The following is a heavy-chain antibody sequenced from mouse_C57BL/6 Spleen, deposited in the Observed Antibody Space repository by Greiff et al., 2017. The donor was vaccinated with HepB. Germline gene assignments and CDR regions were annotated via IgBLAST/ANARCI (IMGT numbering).Heavy chain of an antibody. D-gene: IGHD3-1*01. V-gene: IGHV7-3*01. Sequence: EVQRVESGGGLVQPGGSLSLSCAASGFTFTDYYMSWVRQPPGKALEWLGFIRNKANGYTTEYSASVKGRFTISRDNSQSILYLQMNALRAEDSATYYCARSGWAHYWGQGTSVTVSS. CDR3: ARSGWAHY. J-gene: IGHJ4*01. CDR2: IRNKANGYTT. CDR1: GFTFTDYY.